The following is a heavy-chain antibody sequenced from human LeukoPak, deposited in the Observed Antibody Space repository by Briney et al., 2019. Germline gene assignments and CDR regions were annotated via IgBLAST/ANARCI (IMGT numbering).Heavy chain of an antibody. D-gene: IGHD5-18*01. CDR3: ARQYGYTYGYVDY. Sequence: PSETLSLTCAVYGGSFSGYYWSWIRQAPGKGLEWIGEINQSGSTNYNPSLKSRVTISVDTSKNQFSLKLSSVAAADTAVYYCARQYGYTYGYVDYWGQGTLVTVSS. CDR2: INQSGST. J-gene: IGHJ4*02. V-gene: IGHV4-34*01. CDR1: GGSFSGYY.